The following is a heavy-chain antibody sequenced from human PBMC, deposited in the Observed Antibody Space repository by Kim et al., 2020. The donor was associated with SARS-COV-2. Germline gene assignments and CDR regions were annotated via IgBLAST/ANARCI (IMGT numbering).Heavy chain of an antibody. CDR2: INAGNGNT. CDR3: ARDHSPMIDFAWGYFDY. Sequence: ASVKVSCKASGYTFTSYAMHWVRQAPGQRLEWMGWINAGNGNTKYSQKFQGRVTITRDTSASTAYMELSSLRSEDTAVYYCARDHSPMIDFAWGYFDYWGQGTLVTVSS. D-gene: IGHD3-22*01. CDR1: GYTFTSYA. J-gene: IGHJ4*02. V-gene: IGHV1-3*01.